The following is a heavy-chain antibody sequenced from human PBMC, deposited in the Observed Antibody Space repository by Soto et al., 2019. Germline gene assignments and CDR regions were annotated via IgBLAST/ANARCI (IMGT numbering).Heavy chain of an antibody. CDR3: ARVGAVEY. V-gene: IGHV3-48*02. J-gene: IGHJ4*02. CDR1: GFTCSTYG. Sequence: ESGGGSVQPGGSLRLSCVVSGFTCSTYGMTWVRQAPGKGLEWVSYISSGASTIFYTDPVNGRFTISRDDAKNTLYLQMNSVRDEDTAVYYCARVGAVEYWGQGTLVSVSS. D-gene: IGHD2-15*01. CDR2: ISSGASTI.